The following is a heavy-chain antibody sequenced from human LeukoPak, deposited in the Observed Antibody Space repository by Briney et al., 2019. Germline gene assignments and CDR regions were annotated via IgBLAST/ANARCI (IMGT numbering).Heavy chain of an antibody. J-gene: IGHJ4*02. D-gene: IGHD6-6*01. V-gene: IGHV1-8*03. CDR2: MNPNSGNT. Sequence: ASVKVSCKASGYTFTSYDINWVRQATGQGLEWMGWMNPNSGNTGYAQKFQGRVTITRNTSISTAYMELSSLRSEDTAVYYCARGKRPSSSWAARSITLGYWGQGTLVTVSS. CDR3: ARGKRPSSSWAARSITLGY. CDR1: GYTFTSYD.